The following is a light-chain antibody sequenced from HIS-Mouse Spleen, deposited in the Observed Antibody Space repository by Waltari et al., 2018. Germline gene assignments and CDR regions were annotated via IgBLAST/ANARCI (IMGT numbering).Light chain of an antibody. CDR3: CSYAGSYTYV. V-gene: IGLV2-11*01. Sequence: QSALTQPRSVSGSPGQSVTISCTGTSNDVGGYNYFSWYQQHPGKAPKLMIYDVSKRPSGVPDRFSGSKSGNTASLTISGLQAEDEADYYCCSYAGSYTYVFGTGTKVTVL. CDR1: SNDVGGYNY. CDR2: DVS. J-gene: IGLJ1*01.